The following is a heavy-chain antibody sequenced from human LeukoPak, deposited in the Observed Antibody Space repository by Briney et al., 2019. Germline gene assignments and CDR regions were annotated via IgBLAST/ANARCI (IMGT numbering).Heavy chain of an antibody. Sequence: PGGSLRLSCAASGFTVITYYVTWVRQAPGKGLECVSVIYSGGSTYYADSVKGRFTVSRDNSKNTLYLQMNSLRAEDTAMYYCARGLGYCTSTTCLLPFDYWGQGTLVTVSS. CDR3: ARGLGYCTSTTCLLPFDY. V-gene: IGHV3-53*01. D-gene: IGHD2-2*01. CDR1: GFTVITYY. J-gene: IGHJ4*02. CDR2: IYSGGST.